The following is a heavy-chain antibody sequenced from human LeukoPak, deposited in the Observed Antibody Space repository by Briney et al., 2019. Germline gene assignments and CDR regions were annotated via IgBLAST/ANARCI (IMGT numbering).Heavy chain of an antibody. Sequence: SETLSLTCTVSGGSISSSSYYWGWIRQPPGKGLEWIGTIYYSGSTYYNPSLKSRVTISVDTSKNQFSLKLSSVTAADTAVYYCARETSQKGAHYMDVWGKGTTVTISS. D-gene: IGHD3-16*01. J-gene: IGHJ6*03. CDR1: GGSISSSSYY. CDR2: IYYSGST. V-gene: IGHV4-39*07. CDR3: ARETSQKGAHYMDV.